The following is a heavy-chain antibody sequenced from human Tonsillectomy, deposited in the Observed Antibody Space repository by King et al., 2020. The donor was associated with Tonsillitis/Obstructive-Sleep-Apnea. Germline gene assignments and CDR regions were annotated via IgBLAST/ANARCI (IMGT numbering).Heavy chain of an antibody. CDR3: ARKPDYYYYGMDV. CDR2: IYYSGST. J-gene: IGHJ6*02. Sequence: LQLQESGPGLVKPSETLSLTCTVSGGSISSSSYYWGWIRPPPGKGLEWIGSIYYSGSTYYNPSLKSRVTISVDTSKNQFSLKLSSVTAADTAVYYCARKPDYYYYGMDVWGQGTTVTVSS. CDR1: GGSISSSSYY. V-gene: IGHV4-39*07.